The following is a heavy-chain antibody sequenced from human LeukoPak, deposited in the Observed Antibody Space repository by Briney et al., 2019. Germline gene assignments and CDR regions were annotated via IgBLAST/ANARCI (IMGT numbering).Heavy chain of an antibody. CDR3: VRIPNNAGFPNWFDP. J-gene: IGHJ5*02. V-gene: IGHV3-21*01. CDR2: ITSSSGNI. CDR1: GFSFTYST. Sequence: NTGGSLGLSCAASGFSFTYSTMNWVRLAPGKGLEWVSSITSSSGNIYYSDSVRGRFTVSRDNAKNSLYLQMNSLIAEDSAVYYCVRIPNNAGFPNWFDPWGQGTLVSVSS. D-gene: IGHD3-9*01.